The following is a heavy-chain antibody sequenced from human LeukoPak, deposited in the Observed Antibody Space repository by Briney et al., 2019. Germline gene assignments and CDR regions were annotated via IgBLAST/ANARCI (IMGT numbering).Heavy chain of an antibody. Sequence: GGTLRLSCAASGFTFSSYAMTWVRQGPGKGLGLVSSIRGDSRYTYYADSVKGRFIISRDNSKNTLNLRLNSLKVEDTAVYFCAKEYCSNGVCYVGFDSWGQGTLVTVSS. V-gene: IGHV3-23*01. CDR1: GFTFSSYA. CDR2: IRGDSRYT. J-gene: IGHJ5*01. CDR3: AKEYCSNGVCYVGFDS. D-gene: IGHD2-8*01.